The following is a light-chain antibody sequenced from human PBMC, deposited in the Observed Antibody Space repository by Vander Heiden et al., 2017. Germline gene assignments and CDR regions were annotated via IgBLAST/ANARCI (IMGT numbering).Light chain of an antibody. V-gene: IGLV3-1*01. J-gene: IGLJ2*01. Sequence: SYELTQAPLVSVSPGQTASITCSGDKLGDKYACWYQQTPGQSPVLVIYQDSKRPSGIPERFSGSNSGNTATLTISGTQAMDEADYYCQAWDSSTAVFGGGTKLTVL. CDR3: QAWDSSTAV. CDR1: KLGDKY. CDR2: QDS.